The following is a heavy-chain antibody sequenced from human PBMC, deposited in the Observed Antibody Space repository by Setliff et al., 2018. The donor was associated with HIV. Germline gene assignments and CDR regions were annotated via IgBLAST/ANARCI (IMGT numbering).Heavy chain of an antibody. Sequence: SETMSLTCTVSGGSINNYFWSWIRQAPGKGLEWLGYIYISGTTNYNPSLKGRVTMFLDTSKNQFSLKLKSVTAADTAVYYCALTGHRLLRGYMDVWGKGTTVTVSS. D-gene: IGHD2-15*01. CDR3: ALTGHRLLRGYMDV. CDR1: GGSINNYF. CDR2: IYISGTT. J-gene: IGHJ6*03. V-gene: IGHV4-4*08.